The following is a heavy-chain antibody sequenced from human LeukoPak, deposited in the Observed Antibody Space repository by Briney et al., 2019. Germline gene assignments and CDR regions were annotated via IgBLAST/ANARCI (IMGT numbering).Heavy chain of an antibody. Sequence: GGSLRLSCAASGFIFTNYGMNWVRQAPGKGLEWVSGITGSGGNRYYADSVKGRFTISRDNSKNTLYLQMNSLRAEDTAVYYCAKDDNYIRFLSWGQGTLVTVSS. J-gene: IGHJ5*02. CDR2: ITGSGGNR. D-gene: IGHD3-16*01. V-gene: IGHV3-23*01. CDR1: GFIFTNYG. CDR3: AKDDNYIRFLS.